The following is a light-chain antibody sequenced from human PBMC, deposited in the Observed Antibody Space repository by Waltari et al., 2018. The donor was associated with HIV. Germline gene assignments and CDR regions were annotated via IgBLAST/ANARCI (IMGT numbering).Light chain of an antibody. J-gene: IGLJ2*01. CDR1: NNDLAAYNY. Sequence: QSALTQPASVSGSPGQSITISCLGSNNDLAAYNYVSWYQQYPGKAPKVIIYEVSNRPSGVSSRFSGTKSGSTASLTISGLQAEDEADYHCSSYTTTTTQIFGGGTKVTVL. V-gene: IGLV2-14*01. CDR3: SSYTTTTTQI. CDR2: EVS.